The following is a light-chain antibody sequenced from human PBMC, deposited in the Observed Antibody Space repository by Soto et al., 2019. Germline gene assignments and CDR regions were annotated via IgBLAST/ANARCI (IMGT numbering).Light chain of an antibody. CDR3: QQYDRSPRT. J-gene: IGKJ1*01. V-gene: IGKV3-20*01. CDR1: ENVGSSF. CDR2: AAS. Sequence: EIVLTQSPGTLSLSPGERATLSCRAGENVGSSFLAWYQQKPGQAPRLIIYAASTRATGIPDSFSGGGSRTDFTLTISGLEPEDFAVYYCQQYDRSPRTFGQGTKVEVK.